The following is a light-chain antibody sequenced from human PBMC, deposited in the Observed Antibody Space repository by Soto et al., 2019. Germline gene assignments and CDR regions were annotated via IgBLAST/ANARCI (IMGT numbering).Light chain of an antibody. CDR2: DVR. CDR1: SSDVGAYSY. J-gene: IGLJ1*01. Sequence: QSALTQPRSVSGSPGQSVTSSCTGTSSDVGAYSYVSWYQQHPGKAPKLMIYDVRKRPSGVPDRFSGSKSGHTASLTISGLQAEDEADYYCCSYAGSYTYVFGTGTKVT. V-gene: IGLV2-11*01. CDR3: CSYAGSYTYV.